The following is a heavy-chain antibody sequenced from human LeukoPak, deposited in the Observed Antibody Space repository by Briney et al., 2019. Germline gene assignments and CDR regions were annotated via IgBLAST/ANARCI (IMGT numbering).Heavy chain of an antibody. CDR1: GGSFSGYY. CDR3: ARADSSSWRL. V-gene: IGHV4-34*01. D-gene: IGHD6-13*01. J-gene: IGHJ4*02. Sequence: SETLSLTCAVYGGSFSGYYWSWIRQPPGKGLEWIGEINHSGSTNYDPSLKSRVTISVDTSKNQFSLKLSSVTAADTAVYYCARADSSSWRLWGQGTLVTVSS. CDR2: INHSGST.